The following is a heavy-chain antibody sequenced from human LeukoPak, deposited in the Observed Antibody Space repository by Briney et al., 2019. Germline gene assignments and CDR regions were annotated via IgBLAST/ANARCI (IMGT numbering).Heavy chain of an antibody. CDR3: AGDWFDAIDY. Sequence: PGGSLRLSCAASGFTFSDTWMHWVRQAPGEGLVWVSRIRSDGSDTRYAESVKGRFTISRDNAKNTLYLQMNSLRADDTAVYYCAGDWFDAIDYCGQGALVTVSP. CDR1: GFTFSDTW. D-gene: IGHD3-10*01. CDR2: IRSDGSDT. V-gene: IGHV3-74*01. J-gene: IGHJ4*02.